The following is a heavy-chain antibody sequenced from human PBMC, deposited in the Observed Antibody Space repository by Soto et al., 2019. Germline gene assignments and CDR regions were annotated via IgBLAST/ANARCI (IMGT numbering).Heavy chain of an antibody. CDR1: GFTFSHHD. J-gene: IGHJ4*02. CDR2: ISGSGGRT. D-gene: IGHD3-22*01. V-gene: IGHV3-23*01. CDR3: AKGLSSASSFDS. Sequence: GSLRLSCAASGFTFSHHDMSWVRQAPGKGLEWVSAISGSGGRTHYADSVKGRFTISRDNSKNILSLQMNSLRAEDTAVYHCAKGLSSASSFDSWGQGTLVTVSS.